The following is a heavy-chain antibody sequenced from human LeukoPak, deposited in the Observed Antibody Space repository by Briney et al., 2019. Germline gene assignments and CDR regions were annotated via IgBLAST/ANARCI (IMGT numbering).Heavy chain of an antibody. D-gene: IGHD3-22*01. Sequence: SETLSLTCTVSGYSISSGYYWGWVRPPPGKGLEWIGSIFHSGSTYYNPSLKSRVTISVDTSKNQFSLKLSSVTAADTAKYYCARDTGYYDSTGYTYWGQGTLVTVSS. V-gene: IGHV4-38-2*02. CDR3: ARDTGYYDSTGYTY. J-gene: IGHJ4*02. CDR2: IFHSGST. CDR1: GYSISSGYY.